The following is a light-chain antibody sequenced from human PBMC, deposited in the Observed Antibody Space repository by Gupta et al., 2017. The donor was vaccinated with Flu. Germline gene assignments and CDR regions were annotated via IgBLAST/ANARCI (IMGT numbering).Light chain of an antibody. CDR3: AAWDDSLNGHVV. J-gene: IGLJ2*01. CDR1: SCHIGSNT. CDR2: SNN. Sequence: QSVLTQPPSASGTPGQRVTISRFGSSCHIGSNTVNWYHQLPGTAPNLLHYSNNQRPSGVPDRFSGSKSGTSASLAISGLQSEDEADYYCAAWDDSLNGHVVFGGGTKLTVL. V-gene: IGLV1-44*01.